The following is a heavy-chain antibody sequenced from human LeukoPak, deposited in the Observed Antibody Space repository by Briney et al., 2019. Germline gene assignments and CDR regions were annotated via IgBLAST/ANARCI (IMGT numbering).Heavy chain of an antibody. CDR3: ARTGSGMVRGELGY. V-gene: IGHV3-21*01. CDR1: GFTFSSYS. D-gene: IGHD3-10*01. J-gene: IGHJ4*02. CDR2: ISSSSSYI. Sequence: GGSLRLSCAASGFTFSSYSMNWVRQAPGKGLVWVSSISSSSSYIYYADSVKGRFTISRDNAKNSLYLQMNSLRAEDTAVYYCARTGSGMVRGELGYWGQGTLVTVSS.